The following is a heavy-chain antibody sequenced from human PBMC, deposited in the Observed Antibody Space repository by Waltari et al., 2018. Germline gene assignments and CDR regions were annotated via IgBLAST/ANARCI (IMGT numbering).Heavy chain of an antibody. J-gene: IGHJ4*02. Sequence: EVQLVDSGGGLVKPGGSLRLSCAAYGFTFSTYSMNWVRQVPGKGLEWVSSISISSSSIYYADSVKGRFTISRDNAKNSLDLQMNSLRVEDTAVYYCARGRIYHDSSASGYYFDYWGQGTLVAVSS. CDR1: GFTFSTYS. D-gene: IGHD3-22*01. CDR3: ARGRIYHDSSASGYYFDY. CDR2: ISISSSSI. V-gene: IGHV3-21*01.